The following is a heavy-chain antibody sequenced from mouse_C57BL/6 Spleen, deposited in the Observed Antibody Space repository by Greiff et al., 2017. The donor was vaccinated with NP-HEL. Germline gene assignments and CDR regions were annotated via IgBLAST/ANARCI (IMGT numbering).Heavy chain of an antibody. D-gene: IGHD2-5*01. CDR1: GYTFTDYY. V-gene: IGHV1-26*01. CDR2: INPNNGGT. CDR3: ARGNSNGFAY. Sequence: EVQLQQSGPELVKPGASVKISCTASGYTFTDYYMNWVKQSHGKSLEWIGDINPNNGGTSYNQKFKGKATLTVDKSSSTAYMELRSLTSEDSAVYYCARGNSNGFAYWGQGTLVTVAA. J-gene: IGHJ3*01.